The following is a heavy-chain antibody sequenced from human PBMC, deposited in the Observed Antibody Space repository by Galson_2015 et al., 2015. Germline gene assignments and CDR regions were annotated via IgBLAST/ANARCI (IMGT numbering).Heavy chain of an antibody. J-gene: IGHJ6*02. D-gene: IGHD2-2*02. CDR2: IKQDGSEK. CDR1: GFTFSSYG. V-gene: IGHV3-7*01. CDR3: ARDQLAPREYCSSTSCHRSGMDV. Sequence: SLRLSCAASGFTFSSYGMHWVRQAPGKGLEWVANIKQDGSEKYYVDSVKGRFTISRDNAKNSLYLQMNSLRAEDTAVYYCARDQLAPREYCSSTSCHRSGMDVWGQGTTVTVSS.